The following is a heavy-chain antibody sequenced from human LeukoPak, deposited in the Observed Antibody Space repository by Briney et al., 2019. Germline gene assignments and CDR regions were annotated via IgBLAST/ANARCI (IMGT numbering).Heavy chain of an antibody. V-gene: IGHV3-43D*03. J-gene: IGHJ4*02. Sequence: PGGSLRLSCAASGFIFDDYAMYWVRQAPGKGLEWVSLIRWDGGRAYYADSVKGRFTISRDNGKNSLYLQMNSLRPEDTAFYYCAKGGQRDSWGQGTLVTVSS. CDR2: IRWDGGRA. CDR1: GFIFDDYA. CDR3: AKGGQRDS.